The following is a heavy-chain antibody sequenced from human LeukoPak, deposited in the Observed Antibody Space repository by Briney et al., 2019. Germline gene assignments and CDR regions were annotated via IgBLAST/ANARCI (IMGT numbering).Heavy chain of an antibody. CDR3: ARVGDGGQDYYFYMDV. V-gene: IGHV3-69-1*02. CDR2: IRSTGII. CDR1: GFTFIDYD. Sequence: TGGSLRLSCAASGFTFIDYDMNWVRQAPGKGLEWGSNIRSTGIIYYADSVKGRFTISRDNAKNSLYLQMNSLRAEDTAVYYCARVGDGGQDYYFYMDVWGKGTTVTVSS. D-gene: IGHD3-16*01. J-gene: IGHJ6*03.